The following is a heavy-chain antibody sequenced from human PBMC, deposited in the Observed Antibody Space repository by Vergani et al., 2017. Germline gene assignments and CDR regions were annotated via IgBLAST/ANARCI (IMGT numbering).Heavy chain of an antibody. D-gene: IGHD3-3*01. CDR1: GGSISSSSYY. CDR3: ARAAKYDFWSGIEEYYFDY. CDR2: IYYSGST. V-gene: IGHV4-39*01. J-gene: IGHJ4*02. Sequence: QLQLQESGPGLVKPSETLSLTCTVSGGSISSSSYYWGWIRQPPGKGLEWIGSIYYSGSTYYNPSLKSRVTISVDTSKNQFSLKLSSVTAADTAGYYWARAAKYDFWSGIEEYYFDYWGQGTLVTVSS.